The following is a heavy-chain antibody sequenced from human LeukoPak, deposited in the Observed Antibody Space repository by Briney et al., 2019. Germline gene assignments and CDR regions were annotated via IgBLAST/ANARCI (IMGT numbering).Heavy chain of an antibody. J-gene: IGHJ6*02. D-gene: IGHD4-17*01. CDR2: IYYSGST. CDR3: VRHTYASYYHGMDV. Sequence: PSETLSLTCTVSGGSISSSSYYWGWIRQPPGKGLEWIGSIYYSGSTYYNPSLKSRVTISVDTSKNQFSLKLSSVTAADTAVYYCVRHTYASYYHGMDVWGQGTTVTVSS. CDR1: GGSISSSSYY. V-gene: IGHV4-39*01.